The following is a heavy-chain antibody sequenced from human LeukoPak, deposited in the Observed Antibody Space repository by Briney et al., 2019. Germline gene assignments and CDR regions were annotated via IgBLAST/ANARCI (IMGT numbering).Heavy chain of an antibody. CDR1: GLTLSNYA. CDR2: ISSSSSTI. D-gene: IGHD6-6*01. J-gene: IGHJ5*02. CDR3: AREGGQLGSWFDP. Sequence: PGGSLRLSCAASGLTLSNYAMSWVRQAPGKGLEWVSYISSSSSTIYYAASVKGRFTISRDNAKNSLYLQMNSLRAEDTAVYYCAREGGQLGSWFDPWGQGTLVTVSS. V-gene: IGHV3-48*04.